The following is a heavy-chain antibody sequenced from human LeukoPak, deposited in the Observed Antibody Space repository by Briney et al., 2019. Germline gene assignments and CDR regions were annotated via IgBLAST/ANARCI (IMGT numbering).Heavy chain of an antibody. V-gene: IGHV4-59*12. CDR3: ARDGAYCGGDCYSRDAFDI. CDR2: IYYSGST. J-gene: IGHJ3*02. D-gene: IGHD2-21*02. CDR1: GGSISSYY. Sequence: PSETLSLTCTVSGGSISSYYWSWIRQPPGKGLEWIGYIYYSGSTNYNPSLKSRVTISVDTSKNQFSLKLSSVTAADTAVYYCARDGAYCGGDCYSRDAFDIWGQGTMVTVSS.